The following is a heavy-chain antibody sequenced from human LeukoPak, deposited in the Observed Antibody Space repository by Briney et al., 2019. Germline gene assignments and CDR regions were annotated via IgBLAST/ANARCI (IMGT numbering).Heavy chain of an antibody. D-gene: IGHD2-2*01. J-gene: IGHJ4*02. CDR3: ARHNAPRRVGFDF. CDR1: GDSVRNDFYY. V-gene: IGHV4-39*01. CDR2: LSHAGNT. Sequence: SETLSLTCSVSGDSVRNDFYYWGWIRQPPGKGLEWVACLSHAGNTWYNPSLESRLSISVDTSKNQYSLKFSSVTAADTALYWCARHNAPRRVGFDFWGQGILVTVSS.